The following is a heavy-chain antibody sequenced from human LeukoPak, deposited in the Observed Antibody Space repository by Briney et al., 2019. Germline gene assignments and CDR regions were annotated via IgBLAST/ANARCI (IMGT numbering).Heavy chain of an antibody. D-gene: IGHD4-17*01. CDR1: GGSISSGAYY. CDR3: ARVADEFGDYGFDS. J-gene: IGHJ4*02. Sequence: SQTLSLTCAVSGGSISSGAYYWSWIRQPPGKGLEWVGYFYYRGRTYYNPSLKSRLIISVDTSKNQFSLKLSSVTAADKAVYYCARVADEFGDYGFDSWGQGTLVTVSS. V-gene: IGHV4-30-4*01. CDR2: FYYRGRT.